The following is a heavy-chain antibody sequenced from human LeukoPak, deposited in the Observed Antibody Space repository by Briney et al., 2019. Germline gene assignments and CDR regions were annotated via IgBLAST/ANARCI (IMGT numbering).Heavy chain of an antibody. CDR2: ISYDESNK. CDR1: GCTFSSYG. J-gene: IGHJ4*02. V-gene: IGHV3-30*18. Sequence: GGSLRLSCAGSGCTFSSYGMHWVRQAPGKGLEWVAVISYDESNKNYADSVKGRFTISRDNSKNTLSLQMNSLRAEDTAVYYCAKDMEQISGLDYWGQGTLVTVSS. D-gene: IGHD1-26*01. CDR3: AKDMEQISGLDY.